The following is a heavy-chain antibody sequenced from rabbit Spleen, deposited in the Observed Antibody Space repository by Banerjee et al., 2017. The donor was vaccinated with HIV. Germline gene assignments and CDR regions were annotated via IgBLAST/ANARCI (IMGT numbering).Heavy chain of an antibody. CDR2: IAGSSSGFT. CDR1: GFSFSSNDY. D-gene: IGHD1-1*01. Sequence: QSLEESGGGLVQPEGSLALTCKASGFSFSSNDYICWVRQAPGKGLEWISCIAGSSSGFTYSASWAKGRFIMSRTSSTTVTLQLTSLTAADTATYFCARSGYVGGDYTWDLWGPGTLVTVS. V-gene: IGHV1S40*01. J-gene: IGHJ4*01. CDR3: ARSGYVGGDYTWDL.